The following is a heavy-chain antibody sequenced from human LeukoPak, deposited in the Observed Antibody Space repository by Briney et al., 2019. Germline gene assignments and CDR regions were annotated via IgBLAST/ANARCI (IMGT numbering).Heavy chain of an antibody. Sequence: SETLSLICAVYGGSFSGYYWSWIRQPPGKGLEWIGEINHSGSTNYNPSLKSRVTISVDTSKNQFSLKLSSVTAADTAVYYCARGRSSQQYYYDSSGYYYDYWGQGTLVTVSS. CDR2: INHSGST. CDR1: GGSFSGYY. CDR3: ARGRSSQQYYYDSSGYYYDY. D-gene: IGHD3-22*01. J-gene: IGHJ4*02. V-gene: IGHV4-34*01.